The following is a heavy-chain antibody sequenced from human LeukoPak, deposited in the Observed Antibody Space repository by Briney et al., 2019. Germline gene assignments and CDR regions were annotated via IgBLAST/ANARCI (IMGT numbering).Heavy chain of an antibody. CDR1: GYTFTSYD. V-gene: IGHV1-8*01. CDR2: MNPNSGNT. J-gene: IGHJ4*02. Sequence: ASVKVSCKASGYTFTSYDINWVRQATGQGLEWMGWMNPNSGNTGYAQKFQGRVTMTRNTSISTAYMELSSLRSEDTAVYYCARGGGYDYIWGSYRYPYFGYWGQGTLVTVSS. D-gene: IGHD3-16*02. CDR3: ARGGGYDYIWGSYRYPYFGY.